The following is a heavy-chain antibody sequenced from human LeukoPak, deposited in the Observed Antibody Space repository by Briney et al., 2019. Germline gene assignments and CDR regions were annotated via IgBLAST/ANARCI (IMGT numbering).Heavy chain of an antibody. D-gene: IGHD3-16*01. V-gene: IGHV4-38-2*02. CDR2: IYHSGST. CDR3: ARDQGPYDNYFDY. Sequence: SETLSLTCTVSGYSVSSGYYWGWIRQPPGKGLEWIGSIYHSGSTYYNPSLKSRVTISVDTSKNQFSLKLSSVTAADTAVYYCARDQGPYDNYFDYWGQGTLVTVSS. CDR1: GYSVSSGYY. J-gene: IGHJ4*02.